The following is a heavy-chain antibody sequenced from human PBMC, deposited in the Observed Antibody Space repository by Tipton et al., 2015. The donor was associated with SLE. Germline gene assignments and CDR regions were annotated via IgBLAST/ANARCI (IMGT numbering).Heavy chain of an antibody. J-gene: IGHJ4*02. V-gene: IGHV3-30*02. D-gene: IGHD3-10*01. CDR3: ATTPGSYYNYFDY. CDR1: GFTFRSYG. Sequence: SLRLSCAASGFTFRSYGMHWVRQPPGKGLEWVAFIRYDGSNKYYGDSVKGRFTISRDNSKDTLYLQLNSLRADDTAVYYCATTPGSYYNYFDYWGQGTLVTVSS. CDR2: IRYDGSNK.